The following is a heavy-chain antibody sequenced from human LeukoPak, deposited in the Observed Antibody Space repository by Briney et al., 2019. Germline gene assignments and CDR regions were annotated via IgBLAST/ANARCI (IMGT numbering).Heavy chain of an antibody. CDR3: ARVGYYDSSGYSH. Sequence: SETLSLTCTVSGGSISSYYWSWIRQPPGKGLEWIGYIYYSGSTNYNPSLKSRVTISVDTSKNQFSLKLSSVTAADTAVYYCARVGYYDSSGYSHWGQGTLVTVSS. V-gene: IGHV4-59*08. D-gene: IGHD3-22*01. J-gene: IGHJ4*02. CDR1: GGSISSYY. CDR2: IYYSGST.